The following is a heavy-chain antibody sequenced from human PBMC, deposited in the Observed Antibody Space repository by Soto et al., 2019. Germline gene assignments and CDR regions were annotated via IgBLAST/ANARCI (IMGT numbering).Heavy chain of an antibody. CDR3: AKTITLSPSDDSRGRGALIDH. J-gene: IGHJ4*02. D-gene: IGHD6-19*01. CDR2: ISHEGNSK. V-gene: IGHV3-30*18. CDR1: GFTFSVFG. Sequence: QVHLVESGGGVVQPGGSLRLSCAASGFTFSVFGMHWVRQAPGKGPEWVAVISHEGNSKHYADSVKGRFTISRDNAKNTLSLLMDSLRPEDTALYYCAKTITLSPSDDSRGRGALIDHWGQGTLVNVSS.